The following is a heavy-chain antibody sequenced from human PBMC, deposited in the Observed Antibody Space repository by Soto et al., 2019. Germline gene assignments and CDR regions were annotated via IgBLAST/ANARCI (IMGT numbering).Heavy chain of an antibody. CDR1: GYTFTGYY. CDR2: INPNSGGT. Sequence: ASVKVSCKASGYTFTGYYMHWVRQAPGQGLEWMGWINPNSGGTNYAQKFQGRVTMTRDTSISTAYMERSRLRSDDTAVYYCARRFMGTAWVLAAWGLDPWGQGTLVTVSS. V-gene: IGHV1-2*02. D-gene: IGHD5-18*01. CDR3: ARRFMGTAWVLAAWGLDP. J-gene: IGHJ5*02.